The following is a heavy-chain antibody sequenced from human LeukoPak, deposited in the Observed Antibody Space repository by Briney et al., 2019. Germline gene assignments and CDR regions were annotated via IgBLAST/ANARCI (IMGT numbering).Heavy chain of an antibody. CDR3: TCDSSGYYPKNYYYYGMDV. D-gene: IGHD3-22*01. J-gene: IGHJ6*02. Sequence: GGSLRLSCSASGFTVSSNYMSWVRQAPGKGLEWVSVIYSGGSTYYADSVKGRFTISRHNSKNTLYLQMNSLRAEDTAVYYCTCDSSGYYPKNYYYYGMDVWGQGTTVTVSS. CDR2: IYSGGST. V-gene: IGHV3-53*04. CDR1: GFTVSSNY.